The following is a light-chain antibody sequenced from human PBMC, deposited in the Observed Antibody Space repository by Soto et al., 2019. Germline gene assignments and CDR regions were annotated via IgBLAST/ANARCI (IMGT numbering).Light chain of an antibody. CDR1: SSGVGGYNY. CDR3: SSYTSSSTYV. CDR2: EVS. Sequence: QSVLTQPASVSGSPGQSITISCTVTSSGVGGYNYVSWYQQHPGKAPKLMIYEVSNRPSGVSNRFSGSKSGNTASLTISGLQAEDEADYYCSSYTSSSTYVFGTGTKATVL. V-gene: IGLV2-14*01. J-gene: IGLJ1*01.